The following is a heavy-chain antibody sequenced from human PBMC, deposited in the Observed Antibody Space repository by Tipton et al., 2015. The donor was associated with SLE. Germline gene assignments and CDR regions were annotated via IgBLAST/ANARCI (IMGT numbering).Heavy chain of an antibody. CDR2: IYYSGST. V-gene: IGHV4-39*07. Sequence: TLSLTCTVSGGSISSSSYYWGWIRQPPGKGLEWIGSIYYSGSTYYNPSLKSRVTISVDTSKNQFSLKLSSVTAADTAVYYCATTPPAAAGFYFDYWGQGTLVTVSS. D-gene: IGHD6-13*01. J-gene: IGHJ4*02. CDR3: ATTPPAAAGFYFDY. CDR1: GGSISSSSYY.